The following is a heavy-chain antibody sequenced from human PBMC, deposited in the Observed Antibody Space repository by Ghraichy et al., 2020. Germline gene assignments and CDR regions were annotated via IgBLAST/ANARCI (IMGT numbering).Heavy chain of an antibody. D-gene: IGHD3-9*01. CDR3: ARSYYDILTGYSYPEYYFDY. CDR2: IYYSGST. Sequence: SETLSLTCTVSGGSISSSSYYWGWIRQPPGKGLEWIGSIYYSGSTYYNPSLKSRVTISVDTSKNQFSLKLSSVTAADTAVYYCARSYYDILTGYSYPEYYFDYWGQGTLVTVSS. J-gene: IGHJ4*02. V-gene: IGHV4-39*01. CDR1: GGSISSSSYY.